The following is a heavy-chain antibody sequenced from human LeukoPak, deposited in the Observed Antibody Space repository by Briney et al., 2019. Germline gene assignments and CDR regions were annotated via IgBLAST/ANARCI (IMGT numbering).Heavy chain of an antibody. J-gene: IGHJ4*02. CDR2: ISSRGTST. D-gene: IGHD2-2*01. CDR3: VRGTDCSATTCYPLSAFDY. V-gene: IGHV3-21*04. CDR1: GSIFSDFG. Sequence: PRGSLRLSCVASGSIFSDFGMNWVRQVPGKGLEWVAFISSRGTSTFYAESVKGRFTISRDTGKKSLDLQMTSLRVEDTAAYYCVRGTDCSATTCYPLSAFDYWGQGTLVTVSS.